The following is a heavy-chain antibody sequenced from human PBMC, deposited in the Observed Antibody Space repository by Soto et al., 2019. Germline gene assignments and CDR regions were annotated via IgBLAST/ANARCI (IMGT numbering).Heavy chain of an antibody. J-gene: IGHJ3*02. CDR2: IYYSGST. CDR3: ARELDDAFDI. V-gene: IGHV4-30-4*01. Sequence: SETLSLTCTVSGGSISSGDYYWSWIRQPPGKGLEWIGHIYYSGSTYYNPSLKSRVTISVDTSKNQFSLKLSSVTAADTAVYYCARELDDAFDIWGQGTMVTVSS. CDR1: GGSISSGDYY.